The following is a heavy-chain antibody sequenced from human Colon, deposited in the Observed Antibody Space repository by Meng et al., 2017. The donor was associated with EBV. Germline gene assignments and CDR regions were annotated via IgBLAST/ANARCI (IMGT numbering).Heavy chain of an antibody. J-gene: IGHJ4*02. CDR1: GASVTNVGYS. D-gene: IGHD7-27*01. CDR3: ARDTSTWGNKGLDH. Sequence: LRRQGPGSGPVTPPPTLSLPCVVSGASVTNVGYSWSWIRQPPGKGLEWIGYIYHRGSTKYNPSLKSRVTISVDTSKNQFSLKLSSVTAADTAVYYCARDTSTWGNKGLDHWGQGILVTVSS. V-gene: IGHV4-30-2*01. CDR2: IYHRGST.